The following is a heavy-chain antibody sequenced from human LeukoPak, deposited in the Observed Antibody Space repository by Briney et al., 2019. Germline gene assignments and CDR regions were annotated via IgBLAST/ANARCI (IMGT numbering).Heavy chain of an antibody. Sequence: PSETLSLTCTVSGYSISSSSYYWGWIRQPPGRGLEWIGSIYYSGSTYYNPSLKSRVTISVDTSKNQFSLKLSSVTAADTAVYYCARYSTLVYSSSPDAFDIWGQGTVVTVSS. J-gene: IGHJ3*02. CDR3: ARYSTLVYSSSPDAFDI. CDR2: IYYSGST. D-gene: IGHD6-6*01. V-gene: IGHV4-39*01. CDR1: GYSISSSSYY.